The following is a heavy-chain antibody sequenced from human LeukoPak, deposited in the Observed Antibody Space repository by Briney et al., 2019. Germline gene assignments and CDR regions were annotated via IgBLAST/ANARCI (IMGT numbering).Heavy chain of an antibody. CDR3: ARDRGPITYYDFWSGYYLFDY. V-gene: IGHV1-18*01. CDR2: ISAYNGNT. CDR1: GYTFTSYG. D-gene: IGHD3-3*01. J-gene: IGHJ4*02. Sequence: APVKVSCKASGYTFTSYGISWVRQAPGQGLKGMGWISAYNGNTNYAQKLQGRVTMTTDTSTSTAYTELRSLRSDDTAVYYCARDRGPITYYDFWSGYYLFDYWGEGPLVTVSS.